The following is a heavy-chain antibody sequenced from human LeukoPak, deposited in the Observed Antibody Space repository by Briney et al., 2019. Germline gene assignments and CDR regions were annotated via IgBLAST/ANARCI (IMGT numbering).Heavy chain of an antibody. CDR3: ARDPQQLEYWYFDL. CDR2: ISSSSSYI. V-gene: IGHV3-21*01. D-gene: IGHD6-13*01. Sequence: GGSLRPSCAASGFTFSSYSMNWVRQAPGKGLEWVSSISSSSSYIYYADSVKGRFTISRDNAKNSLYLQMNSLRAEDTAVYYCARDPQQLEYWYFDLWGRGTLVTVSS. CDR1: GFTFSSYS. J-gene: IGHJ2*01.